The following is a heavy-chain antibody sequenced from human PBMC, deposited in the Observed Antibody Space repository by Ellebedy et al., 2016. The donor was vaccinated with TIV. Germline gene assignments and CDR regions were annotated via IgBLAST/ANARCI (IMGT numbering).Heavy chain of an antibody. CDR3: AREIGRQAVADTP. CDR2: MNTHSGNT. CDR1: GYTFSSYD. J-gene: IGHJ5*02. D-gene: IGHD6-13*01. Sequence: ASVKVSCXASGYTFSSYDINWVRQASGQGLEWMGWMNTHSGNTDYAQNFQGRVIMTRDTSTRTVYMELSDLRSDDTAVYYCAREIGRQAVADTPWGQGTLVTVSS. V-gene: IGHV1-8*01.